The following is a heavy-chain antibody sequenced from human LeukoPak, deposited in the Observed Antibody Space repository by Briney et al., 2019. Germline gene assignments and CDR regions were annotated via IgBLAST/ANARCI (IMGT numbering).Heavy chain of an antibody. V-gene: IGHV3-9*01. D-gene: IGHD3-16*02. CDR2: ISWNSDTT. Sequence: PGRSLRLSCAASGFTFDDYAMHWVRQAPGKGLEWVSGISWNSDTTGYADSVKGRFTISRDNAKNSLYLQMNSLRPEDTALYYCAKDKDGYLWGSYRLGLDYWGQGTLVTVSS. CDR3: AKDKDGYLWGSYRLGLDY. CDR1: GFTFDDYA. J-gene: IGHJ4*02.